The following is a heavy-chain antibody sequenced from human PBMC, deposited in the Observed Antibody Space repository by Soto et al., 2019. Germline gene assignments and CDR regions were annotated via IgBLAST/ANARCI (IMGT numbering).Heavy chain of an antibody. J-gene: IGHJ5*02. CDR3: ALSHRYCSGGSCYPLRWFDP. CDR1: GFSLSTSGMC. D-gene: IGHD2-15*01. V-gene: IGHV2-70*11. CDR2: IDWDDDK. Sequence: VSGPTLVNPTQTLTLTCTFSGFSLSTSGMCVSWIRQPPGKALEWLARIDWDDDKYYSTSLKTRLTISKDTSKNQVVLTMTNMDPVDTATYYCALSHRYCSGGSCYPLRWFDPWGQGTLVTVSS.